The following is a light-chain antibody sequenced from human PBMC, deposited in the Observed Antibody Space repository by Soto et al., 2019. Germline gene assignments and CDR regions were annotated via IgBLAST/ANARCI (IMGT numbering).Light chain of an antibody. CDR1: QSISSSY. Sequence: EIVLTQAPGTLSLSPGERATLSCRASQSISSSYLAWYQQKPGQPPRLLVYGASSRATGIPDRFSGSGCGTDFTLTISRLEPEDVAVYYCQQYGSSRFTFGPGTKVDIK. CDR2: GAS. V-gene: IGKV3-20*01. CDR3: QQYGSSRFT. J-gene: IGKJ3*01.